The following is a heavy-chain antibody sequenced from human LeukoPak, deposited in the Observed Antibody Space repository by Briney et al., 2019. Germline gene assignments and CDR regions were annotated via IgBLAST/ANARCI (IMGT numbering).Heavy chain of an antibody. CDR1: GFTFSDYY. CDR3: ATGPSGYFFNY. CDR2: ISSSGGTI. Sequence: GGSLRLSCAASGFTFSDYYMTWIRQAPGQGPERISYISSSGGTIFYADSVKGRFTISRDNAKNSVYLQMNSLRAEDTAVYYCATGPSGYFFNYWGQGTLVTVSS. V-gene: IGHV3-11*04. D-gene: IGHD2-8*02. J-gene: IGHJ4*02.